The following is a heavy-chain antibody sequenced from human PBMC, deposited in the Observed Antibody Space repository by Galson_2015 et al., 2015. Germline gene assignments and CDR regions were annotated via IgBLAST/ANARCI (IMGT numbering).Heavy chain of an antibody. Sequence: SLRLSCAASGFTFSSYGMHWVRQAPGKGLEWVAVIWYDGSNKYYADSVKGRFTISRDNSKNTLYLQMNSLRAEDTAVYYCARDWGMDTAMVTGWFDPWGQGTLVTVSS. D-gene: IGHD5-18*01. CDR1: GFTFSSYG. CDR3: ARDWGMDTAMVTGWFDP. J-gene: IGHJ5*02. CDR2: IWYDGSNK. V-gene: IGHV3-33*01.